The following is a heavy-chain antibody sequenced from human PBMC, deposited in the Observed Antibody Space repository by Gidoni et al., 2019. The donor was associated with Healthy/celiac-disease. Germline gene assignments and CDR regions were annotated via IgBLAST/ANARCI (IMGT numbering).Heavy chain of an antibody. CDR1: GGSISSSSYY. V-gene: IGHV4-39*01. CDR3: ASEVETYLVAAAGTDAFDI. Sequence: QLQLQESGPGLVKPSETLSLTCTVSGGSISSSSYYRGWIRQPPGKGLEWIGSIYYSGSTYYNPSLKSRVTISVDTSKNQFSLKLSSVTAADTAVYYCASEVETYLVAAAGTDAFDIWGQGTMVTVSS. CDR2: IYYSGST. D-gene: IGHD6-13*01. J-gene: IGHJ3*02.